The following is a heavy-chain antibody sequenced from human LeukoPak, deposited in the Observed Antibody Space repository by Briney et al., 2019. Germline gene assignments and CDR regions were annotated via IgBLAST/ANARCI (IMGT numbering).Heavy chain of an antibody. J-gene: IGHJ6*02. D-gene: IGHD3-10*01. V-gene: IGHV3-7*01. CDR3: ARDFNNLLWFGESTYGMDV. CDR1: GFTFSSYW. Sequence: SGGSLRLSCAASGFTFSSYWMSWVRQAPGKELEWVANIKQDESENYYVDSVKGRFTITSDNAKNSLYLQMNSLRAEDTAVYYCARDFNNLLWFGESTYGMDVWGQGTTVTVSS. CDR2: IKQDESEN.